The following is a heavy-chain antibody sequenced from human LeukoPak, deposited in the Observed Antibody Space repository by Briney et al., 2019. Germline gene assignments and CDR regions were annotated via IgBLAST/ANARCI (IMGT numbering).Heavy chain of an antibody. CDR3: AELGITMIGGV. J-gene: IGHJ6*04. CDR2: ISSSGSTK. V-gene: IGHV3-48*04. Sequence: PGGSLRLSCAASGFTFSRYSMNWVRQAPGKGLEWVSYISSSGSTKYYADSVKGRFTISRDNAKNSLYLQMNSLRAEDTAVYYCAELGITMIGGVWGKGTTVTISS. CDR1: GFTFSRYS. D-gene: IGHD3-10*02.